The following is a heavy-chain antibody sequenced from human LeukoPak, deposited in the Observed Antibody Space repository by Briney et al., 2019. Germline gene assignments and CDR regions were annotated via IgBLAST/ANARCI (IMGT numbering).Heavy chain of an antibody. J-gene: IGHJ6*02. CDR2: FDPEDGER. CDR1: GYTLTEIS. Sequence: DSVKVSCKVSGYTLTEISMHWVRQAPGKGLEWMGGFDPEDGERIYAQKFQGRVTMTEDTSTDTAYMELSSLGSEDTAIYYCARGGYNFCGMDVWGPGTTVTASS. CDR3: ARGGYNFCGMDV. V-gene: IGHV1-24*01.